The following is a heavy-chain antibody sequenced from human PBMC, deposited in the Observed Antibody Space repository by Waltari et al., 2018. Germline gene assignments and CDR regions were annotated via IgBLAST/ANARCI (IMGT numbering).Heavy chain of an antibody. Sequence: QVQLQESGPGRVEPSETLSLTCSVSGYSISSGYYWGWMRKAPGKGLGWIGSIYQSENMYYNPSLKSRVTISMDTSTNQFSLRLSSVTAADTAVYYCVRDDGDCSSCWPYYFDFWGQGTLVTVSS. D-gene: IGHD6-13*01. J-gene: IGHJ4*02. CDR2: IYQSENM. CDR3: VRDDGDCSSCWPYYFDF. V-gene: IGHV4-38-2*02. CDR1: GYSISSGYY.